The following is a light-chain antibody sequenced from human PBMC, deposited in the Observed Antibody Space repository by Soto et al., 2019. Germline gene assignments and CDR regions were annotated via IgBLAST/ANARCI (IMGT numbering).Light chain of an antibody. CDR3: QQSYSTPYT. J-gene: IGKJ2*01. CDR1: QSISNY. V-gene: IGKV1-39*01. CDR2: AAS. Sequence: DIQMTQSPSSLSASVGDRVTITCRASQSISNYLNWYQQKPGKAPKLLIYAASSLQSGVPSMFSGSGSGTDFTLTISSLQPEDFETYYCQQSYSTPYTLGQGTKLEIK.